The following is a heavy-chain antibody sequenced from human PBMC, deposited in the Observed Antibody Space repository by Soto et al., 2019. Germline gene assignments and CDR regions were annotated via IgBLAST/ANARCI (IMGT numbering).Heavy chain of an antibody. J-gene: IGHJ6*02. CDR1: GFTFSSFG. Sequence: PGVSLRLSCAASGFTFSSFGMHWVRQAPGKGLEWVAVISYDGSNKYYADSVKGRFTISRDNSKNTLYLQMNSLRAEDTAVYYCAGSGSYYKGRRVYYYGMDVWGQGTTVTVSS. CDR2: ISYDGSNK. D-gene: IGHD3-10*01. CDR3: AGSGSYYKGRRVYYYGMDV. V-gene: IGHV3-30*03.